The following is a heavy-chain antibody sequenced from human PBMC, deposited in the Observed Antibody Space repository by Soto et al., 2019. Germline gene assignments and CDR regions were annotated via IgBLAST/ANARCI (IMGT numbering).Heavy chain of an antibody. CDR3: AITSHGAWFDP. D-gene: IGHD2-2*01. V-gene: IGHV4-31*03. CDR2: IYYSGST. CDR1: GVSISSGGYY. Sequence: QVQLQESGPGLVKPSQTLSLTCTVSGVSISSGGYYWSWIRQHPGKGLEWIGYIYYSGSTYYNPSLQSRVTISVDPSKNQFSLKLSSVTAADTAVYYCAITSHGAWFDPWGQGTLVTVSS. J-gene: IGHJ5*02.